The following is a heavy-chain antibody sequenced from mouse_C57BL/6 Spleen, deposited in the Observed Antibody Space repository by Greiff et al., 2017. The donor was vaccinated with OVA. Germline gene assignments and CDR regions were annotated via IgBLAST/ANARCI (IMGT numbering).Heavy chain of an antibody. V-gene: IGHV5-16*01. Sequence: EVKLVESEGGLVQPGSSMKLSCTASGFTFSDYYMAWVRQVPEKGLEWVANINYDGSSTYYLDSLKSRFIISRDNAKNILYLQMSSLKSEDTATYYCARYGYDVGDYAMDYWGQGTSVTVSS. CDR1: GFTFSDYY. CDR3: ARYGYDVGDYAMDY. D-gene: IGHD2-2*01. J-gene: IGHJ4*01. CDR2: INYDGSST.